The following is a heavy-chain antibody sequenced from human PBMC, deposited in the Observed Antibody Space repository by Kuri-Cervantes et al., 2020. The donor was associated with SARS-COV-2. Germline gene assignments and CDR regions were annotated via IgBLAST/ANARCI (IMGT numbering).Heavy chain of an antibody. Sequence: SETLSLTCAVYGGSVSGYYWSWIRQPPGKGLGWIGEINHSGTTNYNMSLKSRVTISVDTSKNQFSLKLYSVTAADTAVYYCARNSKRSGYTYGVTGRLDPWGRGTLVTVSS. CDR3: ARNSKRSGYTYGVTGRLDP. J-gene: IGHJ5*02. CDR2: INHSGTT. V-gene: IGHV4-34*01. CDR1: GGSVSGYY. D-gene: IGHD5-18*01.